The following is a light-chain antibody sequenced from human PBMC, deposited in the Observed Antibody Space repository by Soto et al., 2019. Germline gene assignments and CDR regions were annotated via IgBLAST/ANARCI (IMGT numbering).Light chain of an antibody. J-gene: IGLJ1*01. CDR1: SSDVGGYNF. CDR2: EVS. V-gene: IGLV2-14*01. CDR3: TSYSTSNSYV. Sequence: QSALTQPASVSGSPGQSITISCTGSSSDVGGYNFVSWYQQHPGKAPKLMIYEVSNRPSGVSNRFSGSKSGNTASLTISGLQDEDEADYYCTSYSTSNSYVFGGGTKLTVL.